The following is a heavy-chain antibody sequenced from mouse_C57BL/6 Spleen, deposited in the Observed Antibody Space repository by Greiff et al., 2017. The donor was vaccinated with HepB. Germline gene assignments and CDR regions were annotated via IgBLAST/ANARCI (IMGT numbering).Heavy chain of an antibody. V-gene: IGHV1-64*01. CDR1: GYTFTSYW. J-gene: IGHJ3*01. CDR2: IHPNSGST. D-gene: IGHD2-4*01. Sequence: VQLQQSGAELVKPGASVKLSCKASGYTFTSYWMHWVKQRPGQGLEWIGMIHPNSGSTNYNEKFKSKATLTVDKSSSTAYMQLSSLTSEDSAVYYCAREDDYVPPFAYWGQGTLVTVSA. CDR3: AREDDYVPPFAY.